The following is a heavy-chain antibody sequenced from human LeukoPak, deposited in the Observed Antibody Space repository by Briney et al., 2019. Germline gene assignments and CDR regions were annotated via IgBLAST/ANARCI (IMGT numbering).Heavy chain of an antibody. CDR2: ISLYGGVT. Sequence: PGGSLRLSCAASGFTFSSYAMNWVRQAPGKGLQWVAAISLYGGVTYYADSVKGRFTVSRDNSKNSVYLQVHSLRAEDTAIYYCTFNSRRDSSTWPKPPDFDYWGQGTLVTVSS. V-gene: IGHV3-23*01. D-gene: IGHD6-13*01. CDR1: GFTFSSYA. J-gene: IGHJ4*02. CDR3: TFNSRRDSSTWPKPPDFDY.